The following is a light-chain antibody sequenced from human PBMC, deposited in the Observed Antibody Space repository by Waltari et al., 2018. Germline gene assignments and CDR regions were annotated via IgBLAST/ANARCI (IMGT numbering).Light chain of an antibody. CDR2: GAS. V-gene: IGKV3-20*01. Sequence: ETVLTQSPGTLSLSPGERAALSCRATQRISDNYLAWYQQKPGQAPRLLIYGASIRATGIPDRFSGSGSGTDFTLTINRLEPEEFAVYYCQQYDSSPLTFGPGTTVDI. CDR1: QRISDNY. CDR3: QQYDSSPLT. J-gene: IGKJ3*01.